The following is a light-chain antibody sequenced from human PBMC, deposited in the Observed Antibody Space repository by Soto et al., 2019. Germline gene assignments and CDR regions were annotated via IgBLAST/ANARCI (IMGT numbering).Light chain of an antibody. V-gene: IGLV1-40*01. Sequence: QSVLTQPPSVSGAPGQRVTISCTGSSSNIGADYDVHWYQQLPGTAPKLLIYGNSNRPSGVPDRFSGSKYGTSASLAITALQAEDEADYYCQSYDSSLSGYVFGTGTQLTVL. CDR1: SSNIGADYD. CDR2: GNS. J-gene: IGLJ1*01. CDR3: QSYDSSLSGYV.